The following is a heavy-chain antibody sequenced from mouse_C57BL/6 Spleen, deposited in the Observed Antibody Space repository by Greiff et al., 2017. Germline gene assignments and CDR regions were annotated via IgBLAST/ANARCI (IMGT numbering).Heavy chain of an antibody. V-gene: IGHV1-26*01. D-gene: IGHD1-1*01. CDR3: ARSGSSPYYFDY. Sequence: VQLQQSGPELVKPGASVKISCKASGYTFTDYYMNWVKQSHGKSLEWIGDINPNNGGTSYNQKFKGKATLTVDKSSSTAYMELRSLTSEDSAVYYCARSGSSPYYFDYWGQGTTLTVSS. CDR1: GYTFTDYY. J-gene: IGHJ2*01. CDR2: INPNNGGT.